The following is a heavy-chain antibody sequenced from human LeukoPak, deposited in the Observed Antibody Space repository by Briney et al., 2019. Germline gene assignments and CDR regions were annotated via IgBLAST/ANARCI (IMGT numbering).Heavy chain of an antibody. Sequence: ASVKVSCKASGYTFTSYYMHWVRQAPGQGLEWMGIINPSGGSTSYAQKFQGGVTMTRDTSTSTVYMELSSLRSDDTAVYYCARDNRYSSSWYYFQYWGQGTLVTVSS. D-gene: IGHD6-13*01. V-gene: IGHV1-46*01. CDR3: ARDNRYSSSWYYFQY. J-gene: IGHJ4*02. CDR1: GYTFTSYY. CDR2: INPSGGST.